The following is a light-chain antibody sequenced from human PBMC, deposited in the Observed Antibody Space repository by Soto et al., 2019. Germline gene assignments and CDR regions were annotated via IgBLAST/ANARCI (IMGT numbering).Light chain of an antibody. CDR2: GNT. CDR1: SSNIGSNT. Sequence: QSVLTQPPSASGTPGQRVAISCSGSSSNIGSNTVSWYQQLPGTAPKLLIIGNTIRPSGVPDRFSASTSGTSASLAITGLQAEDEGDYYCQSYDSTLSARYVFGTGTKLTVL. V-gene: IGLV1-44*01. CDR3: QSYDSTLSARYV. J-gene: IGLJ1*01.